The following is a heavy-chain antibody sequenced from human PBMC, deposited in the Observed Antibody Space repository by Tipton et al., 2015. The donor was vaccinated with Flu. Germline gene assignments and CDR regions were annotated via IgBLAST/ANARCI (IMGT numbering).Heavy chain of an antibody. J-gene: IGHJ4*02. Sequence: TLSLTCSVSGVSMNTDDFSWSWIRQPPGKALEWIGYIYYNGNTFYNPSFRSRVSMSIDRSKTEFSLKLKSVTAADTAVYFCSRGLATFGPSTPFDHWGQGALVTVSS. V-gene: IGHV4-30-2*01. D-gene: IGHD3-16*01. CDR2: IYYNGNT. CDR3: SRGLATFGPSTPFDH. CDR1: GVSMNTDDFS.